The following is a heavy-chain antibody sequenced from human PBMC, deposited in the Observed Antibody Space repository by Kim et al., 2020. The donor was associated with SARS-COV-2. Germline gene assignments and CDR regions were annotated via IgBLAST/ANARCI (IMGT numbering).Heavy chain of an antibody. CDR1: GGSFSGYY. D-gene: IGHD3-9*01. V-gene: IGHV4-34*01. CDR3: ARGYCDWLLSFDY. J-gene: IGHJ4*02. Sequence: SETLSLTCAVYGGSFSGYYWSWIRQPPGKGLEWIGEINHSGSTNYNPSLKSRVTISVDTSKNQFSLKLSSVTAADTAVYYCARGYCDWLLSFDYWGQGTLVTVSS. CDR2: INHSGST.